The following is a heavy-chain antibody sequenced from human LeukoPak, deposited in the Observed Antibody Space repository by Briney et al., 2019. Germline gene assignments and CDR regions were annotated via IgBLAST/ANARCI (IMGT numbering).Heavy chain of an antibody. CDR2: ISSSGSTI. CDR1: GFTFSSYE. D-gene: IGHD3-10*02. CDR3: ARDFGVPGLTDY. Sequence: GGSLRLSCAASGFTFSSYEMNWVRQAPGKGLEWVSYISSSGSTIYYADSVKGRFTISRDNAKNSLYLQMNSLRAEDTAVYYCARDFGVPGLTDYWGQGTLVTVSS. V-gene: IGHV3-48*03. J-gene: IGHJ4*02.